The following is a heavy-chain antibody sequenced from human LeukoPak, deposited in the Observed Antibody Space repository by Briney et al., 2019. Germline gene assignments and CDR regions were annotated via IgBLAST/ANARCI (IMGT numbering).Heavy chain of an antibody. CDR2: ISSSSYI. Sequence: GGSLRLSCAASGFTFSSFSMNWVRQAPGKGLEWVSSISSSSYIYYADSVKGRFTISRDNAKNSLYLQMNSLRAEDTAVYYCARGHCSSTSCYMADYWGQGTLVTVSS. CDR3: ARGHCSSTSCYMADY. CDR1: GFTFSSFS. D-gene: IGHD2-2*02. V-gene: IGHV3-21*01. J-gene: IGHJ4*02.